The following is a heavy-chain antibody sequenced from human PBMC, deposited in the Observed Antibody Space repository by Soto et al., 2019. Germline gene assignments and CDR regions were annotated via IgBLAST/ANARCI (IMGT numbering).Heavy chain of an antibody. D-gene: IGHD5-18*01. V-gene: IGHV3-48*02. CDR1: GFTFSSYS. CDR3: ARARGYSYGYVDY. Sequence: GGSLRLASAASGFTFSSYSMNWVRQAPGKGLEWVSYISTSGSTIYYADSVEGRFTISRDNAKNSLYLQMNSLRDEETAVYYCARARGYSYGYVDYWGQGTLVTVSS. CDR2: ISTSGSTI. J-gene: IGHJ4*02.